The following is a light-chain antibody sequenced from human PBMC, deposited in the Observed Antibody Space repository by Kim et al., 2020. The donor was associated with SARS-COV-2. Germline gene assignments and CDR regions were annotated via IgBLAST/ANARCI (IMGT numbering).Light chain of an antibody. CDR1: QYISTW. Sequence: GDRLTITCRASQYISTWLAWYQQKPGKAPNLLIYDAASLESGVPSRFSASGSGTEFTLTISSLQPDDFATYYCQQYFNYPFTFGPGTKVDI. J-gene: IGKJ3*01. CDR3: QQYFNYPFT. CDR2: DAA. V-gene: IGKV1-5*01.